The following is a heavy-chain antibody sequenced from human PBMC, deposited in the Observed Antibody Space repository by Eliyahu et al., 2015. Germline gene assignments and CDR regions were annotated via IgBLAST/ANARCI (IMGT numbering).Heavy chain of an antibody. V-gene: IGHV4-34*01. CDR1: GGSLSGYX. CDR3: ARVRRGYNYGYESYYYGMDV. Sequence: QVQLQQWGAGLLKTSETLSLTCAVYGGSLSGYXWSWIRQPPGKGLEWIGEINQSGDTTDNPSLKSRVIISIDTSNNQFSLKMSSVSAADTAVYYCARVRRGYNYGYESYYYGMDVWGQGTTVTVSS. D-gene: IGHD5-18*01. CDR2: INQSGDT. J-gene: IGHJ6*02.